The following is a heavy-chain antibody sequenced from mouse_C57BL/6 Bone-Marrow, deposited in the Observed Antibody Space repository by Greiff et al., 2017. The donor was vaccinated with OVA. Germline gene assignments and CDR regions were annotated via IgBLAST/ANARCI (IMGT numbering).Heavy chain of an antibody. J-gene: IGHJ1*03. CDR3: AIVDYSSGSIGWYFDF. CDR1: GYTFTSYG. Sequence: QVQLKDSGAELARPGASVKLSCKASGYTFTSYGISWVKQRTGQGLEWIGEIYPRSGNTYYNEKFKGKATLTADKSSSTAYMELRSLSSEDSSVYFFAIVDYSSGSIGWYFDFWGTGTTVTVSS. CDR2: IYPRSGNT. D-gene: IGHD1-1*01. V-gene: IGHV1-81*01.